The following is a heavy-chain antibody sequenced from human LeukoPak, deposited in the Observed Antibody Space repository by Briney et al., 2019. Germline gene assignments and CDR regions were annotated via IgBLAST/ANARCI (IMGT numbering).Heavy chain of an antibody. CDR2: FDTEDGQI. V-gene: IGHV1-24*01. CDR1: GYTLTELS. D-gene: IGHD3-10*01. CDR3: ATGLYASGSLDY. Sequence: ASVKVSCRVSGYTLTELSRHWVRQAPGKGLEWMGGFDTEDGQIIYPRKFRGRVVVTEDTSIDTVYMELSSLSSEDTAVYYCATGLYASGSLDYWGPGTLVTVSS. J-gene: IGHJ4*02.